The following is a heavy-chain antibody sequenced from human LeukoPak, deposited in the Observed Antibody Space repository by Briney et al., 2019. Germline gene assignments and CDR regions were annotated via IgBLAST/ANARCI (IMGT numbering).Heavy chain of an antibody. V-gene: IGHV4-39*01. Sequence: SETLSLTCTVSGGSISSSSYYWGWIRQPPGKGLEWIGSIYYSGSTYYNPSLKSRVTISVDTSKNQFSLKLSSVTAADTAVYYCARLSRDSGGSGSYYNSGFDYWGQGTLVTASS. J-gene: IGHJ4*02. CDR2: IYYSGST. D-gene: IGHD3-10*01. CDR1: GGSISSSSYY. CDR3: ARLSRDSGGSGSYYNSGFDY.